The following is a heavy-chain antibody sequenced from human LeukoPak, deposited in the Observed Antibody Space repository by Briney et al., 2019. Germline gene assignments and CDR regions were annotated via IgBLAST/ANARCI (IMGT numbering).Heavy chain of an antibody. J-gene: IGHJ4*02. CDR3: AKDQGYSGYGPGDS. Sequence: GGSLRLSCAASGFTFSSYEMNWVRQAPGKGLEWVSFISSTGSPIYYADSGKGRFTISRDNSKNTLYLQMNRLRAEDTAVYYCAKDQGYSGYGPGDSWGQGTLVTVSS. D-gene: IGHD5-12*01. CDR1: GFTFSSYE. CDR2: ISSTGSPI. V-gene: IGHV3-48*03.